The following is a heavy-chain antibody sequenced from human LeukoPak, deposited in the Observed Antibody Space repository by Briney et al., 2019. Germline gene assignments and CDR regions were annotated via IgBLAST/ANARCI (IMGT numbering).Heavy chain of an antibody. CDR3: ARDPDSYSGSYVNWFDP. CDR2: TYYRSKWYN. Sequence: SQTLSLTCAISGDSVSSNSAAWNWIRQSPSRGLEWLGRTYYRSKWYNDYAVSVKSRITINPDTSKNQFSLQLDSVTPEDTAVYYCARDPDSYSGSYVNWFDPWGQGTLATVSS. D-gene: IGHD1-26*01. V-gene: IGHV6-1*01. J-gene: IGHJ5*02. CDR1: GDSVSSNSAA.